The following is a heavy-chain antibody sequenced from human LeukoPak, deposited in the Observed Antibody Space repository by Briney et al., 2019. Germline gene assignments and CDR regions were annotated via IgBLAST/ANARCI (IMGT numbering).Heavy chain of an antibody. J-gene: IGHJ4*02. CDR2: IKQDGSEK. Sequence: GGSLRLSCTAAGFTFSSYWMDWVRQAPGKGLEWVANIKQDGSEKYYVDSVKGRFTISRDNAKNSLYLQMNSLRAEDTAVYYCARDRDWYSFDSWGQGTLVTVSS. D-gene: IGHD6-19*01. CDR3: ARDRDWYSFDS. CDR1: GFTFSSYW. V-gene: IGHV3-7*03.